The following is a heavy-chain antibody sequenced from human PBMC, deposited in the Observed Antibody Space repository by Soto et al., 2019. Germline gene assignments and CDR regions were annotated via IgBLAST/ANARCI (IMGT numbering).Heavy chain of an antibody. CDR1: GYTFTTYA. CDR3: ARAGGGYCSGSSCLFDY. V-gene: IGHV1-3*01. D-gene: IGHD2-2*01. CDR2: INAGNGSA. J-gene: IGHJ4*01. Sequence: ASVKVSCKASGYTFTTYAIHWVRQAPGQRLEWMGSINAGNGSAKYLQRFQGRVTITRDTSASTAYMELSSLGSEDTAVYFCARAGGGYCSGSSCLFDYWGHGTLVTVSS.